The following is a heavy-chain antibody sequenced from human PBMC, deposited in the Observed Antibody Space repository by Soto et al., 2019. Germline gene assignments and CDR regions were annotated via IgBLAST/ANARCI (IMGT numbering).Heavy chain of an antibody. Sequence: GGSLRLSCAASGFTFSDYYVTWIRQAPGKGLEWVSYISSGGNTIYYADAVEGRFTISRDNAKKSLYLQMISLRAEDTAVYYCARLGCSTTTCYMDVWGKGTTVTVSS. CDR1: GFTFSDYY. CDR2: ISSGGNTI. J-gene: IGHJ6*03. CDR3: ARLGCSTTTCYMDV. D-gene: IGHD2-2*01. V-gene: IGHV3-11*01.